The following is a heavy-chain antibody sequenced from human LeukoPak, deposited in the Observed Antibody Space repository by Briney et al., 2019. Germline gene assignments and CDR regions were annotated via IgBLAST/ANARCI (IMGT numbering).Heavy chain of an antibody. CDR3: ARAGGNWFDP. CDR1: GGSLSRYD. V-gene: IGHV4-59*01. J-gene: IGHJ5*02. Sequence: SEILSLTCTVSGGSLSRYDWSLIRQPPGKGLEWIGYISYSGSTNYNPSLKSRVTISVDTSKNQFSLRLSSVTAADTAVYYCARAGGNWFDPWGQGTLVTVSS. CDR2: ISYSGST. D-gene: IGHD3-10*01.